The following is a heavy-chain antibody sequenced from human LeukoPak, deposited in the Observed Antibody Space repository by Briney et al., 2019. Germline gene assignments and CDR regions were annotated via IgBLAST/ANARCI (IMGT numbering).Heavy chain of an antibody. CDR2: IYYSGST. D-gene: IGHD3-3*01. CDR1: GGSISSYY. Sequence: SETLSLTCTVSGGSISSYYWSWIRQPPGKGLEWIGYIYYSGSTNYNPSLKSRVTLSVDTSKNQFSLKLSSVTAADTAVYYCAKAYYDFWSGYYHDAFDIWGQGTMVTVSS. V-gene: IGHV4-59*08. J-gene: IGHJ3*02. CDR3: AKAYYDFWSGYYHDAFDI.